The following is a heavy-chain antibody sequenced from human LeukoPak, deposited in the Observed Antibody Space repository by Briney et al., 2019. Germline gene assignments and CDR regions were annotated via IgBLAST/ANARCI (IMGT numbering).Heavy chain of an antibody. CDR1: GGSISSSSYY. J-gene: IGHJ4*02. CDR2: IYYSGST. Sequence: SETLSLTCTVSGGSISSSSYYWGWIRQPPGKGLEWIGSIYYSGSTYYNPSLKSRVTISVDTSKNQFSLKLSSVTAADTAVYYCARDVPPSDYWGQGTLVTVSS. V-gene: IGHV4-39*02. CDR3: ARDVPPSDY.